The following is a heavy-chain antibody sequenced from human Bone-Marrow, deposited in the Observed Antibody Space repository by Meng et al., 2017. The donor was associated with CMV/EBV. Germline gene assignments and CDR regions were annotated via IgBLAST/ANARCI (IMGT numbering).Heavy chain of an antibody. J-gene: IGHJ4*02. CDR2: IIPIFGTA. CDR1: GGTFSSYA. CDR3: AGGVAGTKSFDY. V-gene: IGHV1-69*05. D-gene: IGHD6-19*01. Sequence: CHASGGTFSSYAISWVRQAPGQGLEWMGGIIPIFGTANYAQKFQGRVTITTDESTSTAYMELSSLRSEDTAVYYCAGGVAGTKSFDYWGQGTLVTVSS.